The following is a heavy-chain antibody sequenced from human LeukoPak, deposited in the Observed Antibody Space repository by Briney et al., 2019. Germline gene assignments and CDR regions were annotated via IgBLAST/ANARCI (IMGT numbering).Heavy chain of an antibody. Sequence: SETLSLTCTVSGGSISSYYWSWIRQPPGKGLEWIGYIYYSGSTNYNPSLKSRVTISVDTSKNQFSLKLSSVTAADTAVYYCARHRGGGQWLKLNWFDPWGQGTLVTVSS. D-gene: IGHD6-19*01. CDR3: ARHRGGGQWLKLNWFDP. V-gene: IGHV4-59*08. J-gene: IGHJ5*02. CDR1: GGSISSYY. CDR2: IYYSGST.